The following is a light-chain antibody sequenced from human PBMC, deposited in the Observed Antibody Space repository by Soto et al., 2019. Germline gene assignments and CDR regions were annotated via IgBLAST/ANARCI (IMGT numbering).Light chain of an antibody. CDR3: QQRNKWPPVT. Sequence: ESVLTQSPATLSLSPGERATLSCRASPSVSNSLAWYQHKPGQAPRLLIYDASNSATGVPTRFSGSGSGTDLSHTISNLSREDFVVYYGQQRNKWPPVTVGGGTRVE. CDR1: PSVSNS. CDR2: DAS. V-gene: IGKV3-11*01. J-gene: IGKJ4*01.